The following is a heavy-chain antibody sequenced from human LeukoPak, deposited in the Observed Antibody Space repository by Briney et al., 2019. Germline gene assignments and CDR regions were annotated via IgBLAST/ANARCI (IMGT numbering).Heavy chain of an antibody. CDR3: ARGRYGWLPFDY. V-gene: IGHV4-39*07. Sequence: PSETLSLTCTVAGGSISSSGFYWGCIRQPPGKGLEWIGSIYYSGSTYYDPSLKSRVTISVDTSKNQFSLKLSSVTAADTAVYYCARGRYGWLPFDYWGQGTLVTVSS. J-gene: IGHJ4*02. CDR1: GGSISSSGFY. D-gene: IGHD3-16*01. CDR2: IYYSGST.